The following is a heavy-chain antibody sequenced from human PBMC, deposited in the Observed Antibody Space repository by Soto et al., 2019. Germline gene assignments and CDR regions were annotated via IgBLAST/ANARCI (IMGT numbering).Heavy chain of an antibody. V-gene: IGHV1-18*01. D-gene: IGHD2-8*01. CDR1: GYTFSRYG. CDR2: ISGYNGDT. J-gene: IGHJ6*02. Sequence: QGQLVQSGPEVKKPGASVKVACKTSGYTFSRYGISWVRQAPGQGLEWMGWISGYNGDTNYAQKVQGRVTMTIDTATYTCYMDLRSLTSDDTAIYYCAKNGQPPYYYYGMDVWGQGTTVTVSS. CDR3: AKNGQPPYYYYGMDV.